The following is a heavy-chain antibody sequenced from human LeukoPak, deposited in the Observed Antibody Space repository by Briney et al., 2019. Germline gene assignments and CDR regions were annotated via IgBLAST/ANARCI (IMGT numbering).Heavy chain of an antibody. CDR3: AKWGYCSSTSCSSGYYYGMDV. J-gene: IGHJ6*02. Sequence: GGSLRLSCAASGFTFDDYAMHWVRQAPGKGLEWVSLISWDGGSTYYADSVKGRFTISRDNGKNSLYLQMNSLRAEDTALYYCAKWGYCSSTSCSSGYYYGMDVWGQGPTVTVSS. D-gene: IGHD2-2*01. CDR1: GFTFDDYA. CDR2: ISWDGGST. V-gene: IGHV3-43D*03.